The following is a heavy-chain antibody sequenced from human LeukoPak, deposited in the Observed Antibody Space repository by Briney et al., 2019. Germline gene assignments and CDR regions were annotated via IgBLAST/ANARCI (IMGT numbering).Heavy chain of an antibody. D-gene: IGHD5-24*01. CDR3: ARDRSRDGYNLAY. CDR2: IYYSGST. Sequence: SETLSLTCTVSGGSISSYYWSWIRQAPGKGLEWIGYIYYSGSTNYNPSLKSRVTISLDTSKNQFSLKLSSVTAADTAVYYCARDRSRDGYNLAYWGQGTLVTVSS. J-gene: IGHJ4*02. V-gene: IGHV4-59*01. CDR1: GGSISSYY.